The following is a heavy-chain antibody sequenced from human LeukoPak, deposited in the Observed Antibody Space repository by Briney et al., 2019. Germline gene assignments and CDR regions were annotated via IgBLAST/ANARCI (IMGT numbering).Heavy chain of an antibody. J-gene: IGHJ2*01. Sequence: GGSLRLSCAASGFTFSRYSMNWVRQAPRKGLEWVSYISKSSSTKYYADSVKGRFTISRDNAKNSLYLQMNSLRDEDTAVYYCARDQGYNWYFDLWGRGTLVTVSS. CDR3: ARDQGYNWYFDL. CDR1: GFTFSRYS. V-gene: IGHV3-48*02. D-gene: IGHD5-24*01. CDR2: ISKSSSTK.